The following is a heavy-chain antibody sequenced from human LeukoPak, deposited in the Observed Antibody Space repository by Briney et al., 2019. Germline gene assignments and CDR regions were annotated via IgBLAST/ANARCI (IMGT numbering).Heavy chain of an antibody. D-gene: IGHD3-10*01. V-gene: IGHV3-21*01. Sequence: GGSLRLSCAASGFTFSAYSMNWVRQAPGKGLEWVSSISSGSRYIYYADSVKGRFTISRDNSKNTLNLQMNSLRAEDTAVYYCVKDRTGTYTLDYWGQGALVTVSS. CDR1: GFTFSAYS. J-gene: IGHJ4*02. CDR3: VKDRTGTYTLDY. CDR2: ISSGSRYI.